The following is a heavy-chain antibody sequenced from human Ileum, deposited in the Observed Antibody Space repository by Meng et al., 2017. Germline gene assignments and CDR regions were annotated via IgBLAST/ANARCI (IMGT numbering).Heavy chain of an antibody. J-gene: IGHJ4*01. Sequence: VQLVESGGGLVRPGGSLRLLCEASGFTFSDYNMHWVRQAPGKGLEWVSSISRGSDYIFYADSVKGRFTISRDNANNTVYLQMNSLRAEDTVLYHCVRRNIEVAGNYFDYWCHGTLVTVSS. CDR3: VRRNIEVAGNYFDY. D-gene: IGHD6-19*01. V-gene: IGHV3-21*04. CDR2: ISRGSDYI. CDR1: GFTFSDYN.